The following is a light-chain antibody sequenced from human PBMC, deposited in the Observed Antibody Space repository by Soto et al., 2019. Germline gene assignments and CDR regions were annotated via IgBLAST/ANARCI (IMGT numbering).Light chain of an antibody. Sequence: IQMTQFPSSLSASVGDRVTITCRAGQTVIRYLNWYQQKPGRAPNLLIYAVSNLQSGVPSRFSGSGSGTEFTLTIRDLQPEDFATYYCQQSYSTLFIFGPGTKVESK. CDR2: AVS. CDR1: QTVIRY. V-gene: IGKV1-39*01. J-gene: IGKJ3*01. CDR3: QQSYSTLFI.